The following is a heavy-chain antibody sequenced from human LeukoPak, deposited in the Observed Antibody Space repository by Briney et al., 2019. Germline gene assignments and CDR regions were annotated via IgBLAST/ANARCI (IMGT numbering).Heavy chain of an antibody. Sequence: GGSLRLSCTSSVFTFSDSSMTWVRQAPGKGLEWMATIDEHGTETYYVDSVKGRFTISRDNAKNSLYLQVNSLRAEDTAVYWCARETLRDAYTYWGRGTLVTVSS. D-gene: IGHD5-24*01. CDR2: IDEHGTET. CDR1: VFTFSDSS. CDR3: ARETLRDAYTY. J-gene: IGHJ4*02. V-gene: IGHV3-7*01.